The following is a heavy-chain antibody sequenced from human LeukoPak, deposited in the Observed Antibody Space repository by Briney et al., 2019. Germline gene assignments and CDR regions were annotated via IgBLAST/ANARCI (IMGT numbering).Heavy chain of an antibody. CDR1: GFTFSSSW. CDR2: INCDGSST. Sequence: SGASLRLSCAASGFTFSSSWMHWVRQAPGKGLVWVSRINCDGSSTSYADSVKGRFTISRDNAKNTLYLQMNSLRAEDTAVYYCARTPRSKDFDYWGQGTLVTVPS. V-gene: IGHV3-74*01. CDR3: ARTPRSKDFDY. D-gene: IGHD3-10*01. J-gene: IGHJ4*02.